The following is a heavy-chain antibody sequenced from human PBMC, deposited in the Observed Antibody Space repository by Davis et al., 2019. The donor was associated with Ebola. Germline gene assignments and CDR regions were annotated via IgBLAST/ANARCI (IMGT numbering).Heavy chain of an antibody. CDR2: INTNTGSP. CDR1: RDILNPYA. D-gene: IGHD2-15*01. V-gene: IGHV7-4-1*02. Sequence: ASVKVSCKASRDILNPYAMSWVRQAPGQGFQWMGWINTNTGSPMYAQGLTGRYVFSLDTSVITAYLEINGLKTEDTAVYFCASGGSHYYIMDVWGQGTTVTVSS. CDR3: ASGGSHYYIMDV. J-gene: IGHJ6*02.